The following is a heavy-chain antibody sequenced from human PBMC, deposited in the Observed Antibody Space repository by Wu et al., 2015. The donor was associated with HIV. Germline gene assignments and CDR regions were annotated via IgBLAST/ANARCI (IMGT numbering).Heavy chain of an antibody. CDR3: TRGPSTTAKEVGGYWLDP. CDR2: ISADNINT. D-gene: IGHD3-16*01. V-gene: IGHV1-18*01. Sequence: QVQLVQSGPEVKNPGASVKVSCKAFGYTFTSYGVSWVRQAPGQGLEWMGWISADNINTHYAQKLQGRVTLTTDTSTSTAYMELRSLRSDDTAVFYCTRGPSTTAKEVGGYWLDPWGQGTLVTVSA. CDR1: GYTFTSYG. J-gene: IGHJ5*02.